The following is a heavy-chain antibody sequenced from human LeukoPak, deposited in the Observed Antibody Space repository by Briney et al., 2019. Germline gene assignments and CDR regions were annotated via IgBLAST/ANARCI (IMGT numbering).Heavy chain of an antibody. Sequence: GRSLRLSCAASGFTFSSYAMHWVRQAPGKGLEGVAVISYDGSNKYYADSVKGRFTISRDNSKNTLYLQMNSLRAEDTAVYYCARDPGDYVYYYYGMDVWGKGTTVTVPS. J-gene: IGHJ6*04. D-gene: IGHD4-17*01. CDR1: GFTFSSYA. V-gene: IGHV3-30*04. CDR3: ARDPGDYVYYYYGMDV. CDR2: ISYDGSNK.